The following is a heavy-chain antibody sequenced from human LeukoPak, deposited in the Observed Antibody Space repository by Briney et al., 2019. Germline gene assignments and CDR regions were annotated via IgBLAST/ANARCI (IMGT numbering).Heavy chain of an antibody. Sequence: RTSGTLSLTCSVSDDSITMYYWTWIRQPPGKGLEGIGNVDHTGSTNFNPSLNGRVSISRDTTKNLFSLRLRSVTAADTAVYFCARGRVSSSTRYSTYYYYFYMDVWGKGTTVTVSS. CDR1: DDSITMYY. D-gene: IGHD1-1*01. CDR2: VDHTGST. J-gene: IGHJ6*03. V-gene: IGHV4-59*01. CDR3: ARGRVSSSTRYSTYYYYFYMDV.